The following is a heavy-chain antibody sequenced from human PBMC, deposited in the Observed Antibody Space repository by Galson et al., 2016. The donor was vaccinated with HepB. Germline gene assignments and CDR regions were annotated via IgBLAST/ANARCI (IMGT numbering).Heavy chain of an antibody. CDR3: AKGYCNSIARYSGMVNNFEY. CDR1: GFVFSSYI. V-gene: IGHV3-23*01. J-gene: IGHJ4*02. CDR2: ISGNGART. D-gene: IGHD2/OR15-2a*01. Sequence: SLRLSCAASGFVFSSYIMNWVRQAPGKGLEWVSAISGNGARTFYSESVKGRFTVSRDNAKNTVTLQMNDLRAEDTGIYYCAKGYCNSIARYSGMVNNFEYRGRGTRVTVSS.